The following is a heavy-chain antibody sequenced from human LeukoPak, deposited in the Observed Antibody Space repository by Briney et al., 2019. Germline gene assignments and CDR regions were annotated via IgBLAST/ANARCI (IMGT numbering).Heavy chain of an antibody. CDR2: INPNSGGT. Sequence: ASVKVSCKASGYTFTGYYMHWVRQAPGQGLEWMGWINPNSGGTNYAQKFQGRVTMTKDTSISTAYMELSRLRSDDTAVYYCARDRTRTGYSSGWYHDYWGQGTLVTVSS. D-gene: IGHD6-19*01. J-gene: IGHJ4*02. CDR1: GYTFTGYY. CDR3: ARDRTRTGYSSGWYHDY. V-gene: IGHV1-2*02.